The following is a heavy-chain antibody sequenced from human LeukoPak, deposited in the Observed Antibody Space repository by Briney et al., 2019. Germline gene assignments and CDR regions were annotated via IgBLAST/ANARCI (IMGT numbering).Heavy chain of an antibody. CDR1: GGSISSSSYY. CDR3: ARDPHISGAFDI. D-gene: IGHD1-14*01. CDR2: IYYSGST. Sequence: SETLSLTCTVSGGSISSSSYYWGWIRQPPGKGLEWIGSIYYSGSTYYNPSLKSRFTISVDTSKNHFSLRLSSVTAADTAVYYCARDPHISGAFDIWGQGTMVTVSS. J-gene: IGHJ3*02. V-gene: IGHV4-39*07.